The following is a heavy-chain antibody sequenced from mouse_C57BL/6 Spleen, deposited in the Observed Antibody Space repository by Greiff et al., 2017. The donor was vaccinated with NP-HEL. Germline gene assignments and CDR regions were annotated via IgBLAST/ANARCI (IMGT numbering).Heavy chain of an antibody. CDR1: GYSFTSYY. CDR2: IYPGSGNT. CDR3: ARWDFDY. V-gene: IGHV1-66*01. J-gene: IGHJ2*01. Sequence: VQGVDSGPELVKPGASVKISCKASGYSFTSYYIHWVKQRPGQGLEWIGWIYPGSGNTKYNEKFKGKATLTADTSSSTAYMQLSSLTSEDSAVYYCARWDFDYWGQGTTLTVSS.